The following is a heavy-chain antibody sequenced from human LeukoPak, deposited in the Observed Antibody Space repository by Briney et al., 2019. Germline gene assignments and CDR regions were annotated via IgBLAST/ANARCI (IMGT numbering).Heavy chain of an antibody. J-gene: IGHJ4*02. CDR2: IYYSGST. CDR1: GGGISSYW. V-gene: IGHV4-59*08. Sequence: SETLCLTCTVSGGGISSYWWRWIRQPPGKGLELIGYIYYSGSTNYNPSLKSRVTISVDTSKNQFSLKLSSVTAADTAVYYCARQACSGGSCFPFDYWGQGTLVTVSS. CDR3: ARQACSGGSCFPFDY. D-gene: IGHD2-15*01.